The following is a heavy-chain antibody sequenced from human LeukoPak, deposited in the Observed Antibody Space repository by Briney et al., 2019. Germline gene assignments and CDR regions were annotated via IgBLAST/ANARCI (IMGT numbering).Heavy chain of an antibody. CDR2: IYYSGST. Sequence: SETLSLTCTVSGGSISSYYWSWIRQPPGKGLEWIGYIYYSGSTNYNPSLKSRVTISVDTSKNQFSLKLSSVTAADTAVYYCARPARFWELAFDIWGQGTMVTVSS. V-gene: IGHV4-59*12. CDR1: GGSISSYY. J-gene: IGHJ3*02. D-gene: IGHD3-3*01. CDR3: ARPARFWELAFDI.